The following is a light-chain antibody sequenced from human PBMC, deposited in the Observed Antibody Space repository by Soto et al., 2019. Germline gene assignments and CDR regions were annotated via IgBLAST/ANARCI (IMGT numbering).Light chain of an antibody. Sequence: EIGMKQSPATLSVSPGEKITLSCRASQSVSSNFAWYQQKPGQAPRLLIHGVSSRATGIPDRFSGSGSGTDFTLTISRLEPEDFAVYDCQQYGSFPWTFCQGTKVDI. CDR1: QSVSSN. CDR3: QQYGSFPWT. V-gene: IGKV3-20*01. CDR2: GVS. J-gene: IGKJ1*01.